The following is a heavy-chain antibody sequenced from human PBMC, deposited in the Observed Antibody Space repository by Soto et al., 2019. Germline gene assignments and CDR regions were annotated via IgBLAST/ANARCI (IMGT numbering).Heavy chain of an antibody. CDR2: INAGNGNT. Sequence: ASVKVSFKASGYTFTSYAMHWVRQAPGQGLEWMGWINAGNGNTKYSQKFQGRVTITRDTSASTAYMELSSLRSEDTAVDYCARGVGSGLSDYWGQGNLVTFSS. J-gene: IGHJ4*02. CDR3: ARGVGSGLSDY. CDR1: GYTFTSYA. V-gene: IGHV1-3*01. D-gene: IGHD1-26*01.